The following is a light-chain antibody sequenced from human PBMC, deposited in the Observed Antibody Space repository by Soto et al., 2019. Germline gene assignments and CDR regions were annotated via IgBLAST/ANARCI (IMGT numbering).Light chain of an antibody. CDR2: LNSDGSH. CDR1: SGHSSYA. V-gene: IGLV4-69*01. Sequence: QAVLTQSPSASASLGASVKLTCTQSSGHSSYAIAWHQQQPEKGPRYLMKLNSDGSHSKGDGIPDRFSGSSSGAERYLTISSLQSEDEADYYCQTWGTEGVFGGGTKVTVL. CDR3: QTWGTEGV. J-gene: IGLJ2*01.